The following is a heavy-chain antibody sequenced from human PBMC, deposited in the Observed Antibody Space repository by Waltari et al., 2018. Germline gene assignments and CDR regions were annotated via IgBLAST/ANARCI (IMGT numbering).Heavy chain of an antibody. D-gene: IGHD6-13*01. CDR2: IRGSGGNT. CDR3: AKHSRGPQH. J-gene: IGHJ1*01. Sequence: EVQLVESGGGLVQPGGSLRLSCAASGFPFSSSAMSWVRQAPGKGLEWVSAIRGSGGNTYHADSVKGRFTISRDKSKNTLYLQMNSLRAEDTAVYYCAKHSRGPQHWGQGTLVTVSS. CDR1: GFPFSSSA. V-gene: IGHV3-23*04.